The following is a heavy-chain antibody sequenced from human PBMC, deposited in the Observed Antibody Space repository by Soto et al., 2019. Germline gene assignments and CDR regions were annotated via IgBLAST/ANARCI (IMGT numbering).Heavy chain of an antibody. V-gene: IGHV3-30*18. D-gene: IGHD3-22*01. Sequence: PGGSLRLSCAASGFTFSSYGMHWVRQAPGKGLEWVAVISYDGSNKCYADSVKGRFTISRDNSKNTLYLQMNSLRAEDTAVYYCAKDLGYDSSGYYYLPSYWGQGTLVTVSS. J-gene: IGHJ4*02. CDR3: AKDLGYDSSGYYYLPSY. CDR1: GFTFSSYG. CDR2: ISYDGSNK.